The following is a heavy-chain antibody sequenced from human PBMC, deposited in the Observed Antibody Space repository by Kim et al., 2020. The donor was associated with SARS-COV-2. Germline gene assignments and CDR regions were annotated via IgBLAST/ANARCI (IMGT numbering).Heavy chain of an antibody. CDR3: AREGVGMRAYFDY. V-gene: IGHV1-69*13. CDR1: GGTFSSYA. Sequence: SVKVSCKASGGTFSSYAISWVRQAPGQGLEWMGGIIPIFGTANYAQKFQGRVTITADESTSTAYMELSSLRSEDTAVYYCAREGVGMRAYFDYWGQGTLVTVSS. D-gene: IGHD3-10*01. J-gene: IGHJ4*02. CDR2: IIPIFGTA.